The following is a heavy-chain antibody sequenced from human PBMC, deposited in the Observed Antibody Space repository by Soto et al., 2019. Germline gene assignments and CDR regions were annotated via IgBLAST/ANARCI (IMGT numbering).Heavy chain of an antibody. V-gene: IGHV4-39*01. D-gene: IGHD4-17*01. CDR1: GGSITSSSYY. Sequence: SETLSLTCTVSGGSITSSSYYWGWIRQPPGKGLEWIGGIYYSGRSYYNPPLKSRVTMSVDTSKNQFSLTLNSVTAADAAVYYCARQRTTVVTQAYFDHWGQGTLVTVSS. CDR2: IYYSGRS. J-gene: IGHJ4*02. CDR3: ARQRTTVVTQAYFDH.